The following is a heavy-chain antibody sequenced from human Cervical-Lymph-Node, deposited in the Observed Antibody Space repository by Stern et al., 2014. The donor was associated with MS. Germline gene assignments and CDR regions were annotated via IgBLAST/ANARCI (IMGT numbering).Heavy chain of an antibody. D-gene: IGHD2-15*01. Sequence: QVQLQESGPGLVKPSETLSLTCTVSGGSLRSYYWNWIRQAPGKGLEWLGVISHTGSVNYNPSLSSRVAMSVDTSKNQFSLTVSSVTAADTAVYYCAREGEYCSGSRCYPFLDYWGQGTLVTVSS. J-gene: IGHJ4*02. CDR2: ISHTGSV. CDR3: AREGEYCSGSRCYPFLDY. V-gene: IGHV4-59*01. CDR1: GGSLRSYY.